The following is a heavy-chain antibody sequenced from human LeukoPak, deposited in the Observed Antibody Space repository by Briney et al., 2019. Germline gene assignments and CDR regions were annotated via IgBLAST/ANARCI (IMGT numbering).Heavy chain of an antibody. D-gene: IGHD4-23*01. CDR3: ARDLPIPASTPFLDAFDI. J-gene: IGHJ3*02. CDR2: IIPFCGTA. V-gene: IGHV1-69*05. CDR1: VGTFSSYA. Sequence: GSSVTVSFQASVGTFSSYAICWVRQAPGRGLEGVGGIIPFCGTANYAPKFQGRVMITTDESTSTAYMELSSLRSEDTAVYYCARDLPIPASTPFLDAFDIWGQETMVTVS.